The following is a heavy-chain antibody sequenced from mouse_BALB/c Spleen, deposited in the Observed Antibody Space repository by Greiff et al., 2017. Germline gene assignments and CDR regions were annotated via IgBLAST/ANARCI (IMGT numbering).Heavy chain of an antibody. V-gene: IGHV1-80*01. D-gene: IGHD2-14*01. CDR3: APGVRQAMDY. Sequence: VQLLQSGAELVRPGSSVKISCKASGYAFSSYWMNWVKQRPGQGLEWIGQIYPGDGDTNYNGKFKGKATLTADKSSSTAYMQLSSLTSEDSAVYFCAPGVRQAMDYWGQGTSVTVSS. CDR1: GYAFSSYW. J-gene: IGHJ4*01. CDR2: IYPGDGDT.